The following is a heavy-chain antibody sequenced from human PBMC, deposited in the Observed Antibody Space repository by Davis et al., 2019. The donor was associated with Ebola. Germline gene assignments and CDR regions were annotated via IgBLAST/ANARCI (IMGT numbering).Heavy chain of an antibody. D-gene: IGHD6-13*01. CDR1: GGSISSSSYY. CDR3: ARHRADLYSTPFDY. V-gene: IGHV4-39*01. CDR2: IYHSGST. J-gene: IGHJ4*02. Sequence: PSETLSLTCTVSGGSISSSSYYWGWIRQPPGKGLEWIGSIYHSGSTYYNPSLKSRVTISVDTSKNQFSLKLSSVTAADTAVYYCARHRADLYSTPFDYWGQGTLVTVSS.